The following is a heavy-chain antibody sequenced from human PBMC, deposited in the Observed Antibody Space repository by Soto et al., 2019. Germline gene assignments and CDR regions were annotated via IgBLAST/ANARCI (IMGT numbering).Heavy chain of an antibody. CDR1: GGSISSGGYY. J-gene: IGHJ5*02. Sequence: QVQLQESGPGLVKPSQTLSLTCTVSGGSISSGGYYWSWIRQHPGKGLEWIGYIYYSGSTYYNPSLTSGVTIAVDTSKNQFALKLGSVTAADTAVYYCARDLSVVGPAAPHEYNWFDPWGPGTLVTVSS. V-gene: IGHV4-31*03. CDR2: IYYSGST. CDR3: ARDLSVVGPAAPHEYNWFDP. D-gene: IGHD2-2*01.